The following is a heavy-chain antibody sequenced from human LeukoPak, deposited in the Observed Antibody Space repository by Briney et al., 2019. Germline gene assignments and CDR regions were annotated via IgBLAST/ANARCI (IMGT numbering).Heavy chain of an antibody. CDR3: ARRRLTSSGCLDY. Sequence: GESLKISCKGSGYSFTSYWIGWVRQMPGKGLEWMGIIYPGDSDTTYSPSFQGQVTISADKSISIVYLQWSSLKASGTAMYYCARRRLTSSGCLDYWGQGTLVTVSS. CDR1: GYSFTSYW. V-gene: IGHV5-51*01. D-gene: IGHD6-19*01. J-gene: IGHJ4*02. CDR2: IYPGDSDT.